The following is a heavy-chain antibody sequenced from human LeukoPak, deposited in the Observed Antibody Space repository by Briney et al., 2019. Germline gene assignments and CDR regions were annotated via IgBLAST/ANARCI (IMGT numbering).Heavy chain of an antibody. Sequence: SETLSLTCTVSGGSISSGDYYWSWIRQPPGKGLEWIGYIYYSGSTYYNPSLKSRVTISVDTSKNQFSLKLSSVTAADTAMYYCAREQRFRYYDSSGYAGWGQGTLVTVSS. CDR1: GGSISSGDYY. CDR3: AREQRFRYYDSSGYAG. CDR2: IYYSGST. V-gene: IGHV4-30-4*01. J-gene: IGHJ4*02. D-gene: IGHD3-22*01.